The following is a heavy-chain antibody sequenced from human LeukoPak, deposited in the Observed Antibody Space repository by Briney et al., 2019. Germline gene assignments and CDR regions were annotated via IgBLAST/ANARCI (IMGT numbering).Heavy chain of an antibody. J-gene: IGHJ6*02. CDR2: ISPSGGST. CDR1: GYNFISYY. V-gene: IGHV1-46*01. D-gene: IGHD2-8*01. Sequence: GASAKVSCKASGYNFISYYMHWVRQAPGQGLEWMGIISPSGGSTSYAQKFQDRVTMTRDTSTSTVYMELSSLKSEDTAVYYCAREDVVLVDAVRYYYYGMDVWGQGTTVTVSS. CDR3: AREDVVLVDAVRYYYYGMDV.